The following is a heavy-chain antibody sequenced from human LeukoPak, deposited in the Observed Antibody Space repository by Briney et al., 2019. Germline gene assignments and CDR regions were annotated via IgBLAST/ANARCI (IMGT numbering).Heavy chain of an antibody. CDR2: INSDGSST. Sequence: QSGGSLILSCAASGFTFSTYWMHWVRQAPGKGLVWVSRINSDGSSTTYADSVMGRFTISRDNATNTLYLQINSLRAEDTAVYYCARSTSHYYYYYMDVWGKGTTVTISS. J-gene: IGHJ6*03. CDR1: GFTFSTYW. CDR3: ARSTSHYYYYYMDV. V-gene: IGHV3-74*01.